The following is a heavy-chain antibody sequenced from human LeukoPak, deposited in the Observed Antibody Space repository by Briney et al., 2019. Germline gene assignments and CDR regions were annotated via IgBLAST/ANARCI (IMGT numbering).Heavy chain of an antibody. CDR1: GFSLSTRGVG. Sequence: SGPTLVNPTQTLTLTCTFSGFSLSTRGVGVVWIRQPPGKALEWLTVIYWNDDKRYSPSLKSRLTITKDTSQNQVVLIMTNMDPVDTAIYFCAHSYYTSAWSYNYGLDVWGQGTTVTVSS. V-gene: IGHV2-5*01. CDR2: IYWNDDK. J-gene: IGHJ6*02. D-gene: IGHD6-13*01. CDR3: AHSYYTSAWSYNYGLDV.